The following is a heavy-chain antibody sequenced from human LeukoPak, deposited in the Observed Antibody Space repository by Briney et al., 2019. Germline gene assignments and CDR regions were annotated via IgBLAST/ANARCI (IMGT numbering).Heavy chain of an antibody. CDR1: VFTLSISA. V-gene: IGHV3-23*01. Sequence: GGSLRLSCASSVFTLSISAMTWVRQAPGKGLEWVALINYSGSNAYYADSVRGRFTISRDSSKSMLYLQMDSLRAEDTAIYYCARDIELSTWGQGTMVSV. CDR2: INYSGSNA. CDR3: ARDIELST. J-gene: IGHJ3*01. D-gene: IGHD1-7*01.